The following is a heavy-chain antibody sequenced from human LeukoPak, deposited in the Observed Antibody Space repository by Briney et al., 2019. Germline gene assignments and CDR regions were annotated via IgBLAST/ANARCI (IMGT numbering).Heavy chain of an antibody. CDR1: GYCFTTYW. D-gene: IGHD3-16*01. V-gene: IGHV5-51*01. CDR2: IHPADSDT. Sequence: GESLKISCKDSGYCFTTYWIAWVRQMPGRGLEWMGIIHPADSDTRYSPSFQGQVTLSADKSISTAYLQWSSLKASDTAIYYCARLWGSCFDSWGQGTPVTVSS. CDR3: ARLWGSCFDS. J-gene: IGHJ4*02.